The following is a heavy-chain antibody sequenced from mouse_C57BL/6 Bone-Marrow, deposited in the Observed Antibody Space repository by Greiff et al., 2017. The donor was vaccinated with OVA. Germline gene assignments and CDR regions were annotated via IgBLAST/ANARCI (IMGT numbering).Heavy chain of an antibody. Sequence: QVQLKQPGAELVKPGASVKLSCKASGYTFTSYWMHWVKQRPGQGLEWIGMIHPNSGSTNYNEKFKSKATLTVDKSSSTAYMQLSSLTSEDSAVYYCARFLITTVVARGWGQGTTLTVSS. CDR3: ARFLITTVVARG. J-gene: IGHJ2*01. D-gene: IGHD1-1*01. CDR2: IHPNSGST. V-gene: IGHV1-64*01. CDR1: GYTFTSYW.